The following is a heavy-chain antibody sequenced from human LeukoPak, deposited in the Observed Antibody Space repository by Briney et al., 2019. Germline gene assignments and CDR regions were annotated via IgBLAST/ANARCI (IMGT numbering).Heavy chain of an antibody. D-gene: IGHD6-13*01. J-gene: IGHJ4*02. CDR1: GGPTSSYY. CDR2: IYYTRST. CDR3: VRGIAAAGLYFDY. V-gene: IGHV4-59*01. Sequence: SETLSLTCTVSGGPTSSYYWSWIRQPPGKGLEWIGYIYYTRSTQYTPSLYSRVTISVDTSKNQFTLKLRSVTAADTAVYYFVRGIAAAGLYFDYWGQGTLVTVSS.